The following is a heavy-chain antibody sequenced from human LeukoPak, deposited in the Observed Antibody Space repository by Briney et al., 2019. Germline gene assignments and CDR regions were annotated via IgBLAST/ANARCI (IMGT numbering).Heavy chain of an antibody. CDR3: ARDKQGARQWLVLAY. CDR1: GFTFSSYA. J-gene: IGHJ4*02. D-gene: IGHD6-19*01. CDR2: ISYDGSNK. Sequence: GGSLRLSCAASGFTFSSYAMHWVRQAPGKGLEWVAVISYDGSNKYYADSVKGRFTISRDNSKSTLYLQMNSLRAEDTAVYYCARDKQGARQWLVLAYWGQGTLVTVSS. V-gene: IGHV3-30-3*01.